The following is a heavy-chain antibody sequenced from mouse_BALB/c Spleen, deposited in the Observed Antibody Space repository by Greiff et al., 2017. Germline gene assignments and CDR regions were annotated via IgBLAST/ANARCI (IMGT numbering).Heavy chain of an antibody. D-gene: IGHD2-14*01. J-gene: IGHJ4*01. V-gene: IGHV1-7*01. Sequence: VKLMESGAELAKPGASVKMSCKASGYTFTSYWMHWVKQRPGQGLEWIGYINPSTGYTEYNQKFKDKATLTADKSSSTAYMQLSSLTSEDSAVYYCARQGYDGYAMDYWGQGTSVTVSS. CDR1: GYTFTSYW. CDR2: INPSTGYT. CDR3: ARQGYDGYAMDY.